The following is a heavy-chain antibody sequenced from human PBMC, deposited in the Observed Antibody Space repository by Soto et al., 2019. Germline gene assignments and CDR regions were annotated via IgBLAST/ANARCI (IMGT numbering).Heavy chain of an antibody. CDR2: ISAGGGNT. CDR1: GFSFSTYA. V-gene: IGHV3-23*01. J-gene: IGHJ5*02. D-gene: IGHD2-2*01. Sequence: EVQLLESGGGLVQPGGSLRLSCAGSGFSFSTYAMSWVRQAPGKGLEWVSGISAGGGNTYYADSVRGRFTISRDNSKDTLYLQITSLRAEDTAFYYCAKHAAYQLVSWFDPWGQGTLVTVSS. CDR3: AKHAAYQLVSWFDP.